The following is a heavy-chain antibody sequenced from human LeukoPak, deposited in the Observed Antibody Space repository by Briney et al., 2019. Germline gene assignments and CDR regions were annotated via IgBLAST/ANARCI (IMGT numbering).Heavy chain of an antibody. CDR2: IYTSGST. J-gene: IGHJ4*02. Sequence: PSETLSLTCTVSGGSISSYYWSWIRQPAGKGLEWIGRIYTSGSTNYNPSLKSRVTMSVDTSKNQISRKVNSVTAADTAVYYCARESYSSSYLFDFWGQGTLVTVSS. CDR1: GGSISSYY. CDR3: ARESYSSSYLFDF. D-gene: IGHD6-6*01. V-gene: IGHV4-4*07.